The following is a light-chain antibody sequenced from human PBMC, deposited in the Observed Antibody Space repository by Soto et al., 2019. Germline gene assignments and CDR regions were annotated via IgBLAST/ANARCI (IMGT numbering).Light chain of an antibody. CDR2: GAS. V-gene: IGKV3-15*01. CDR3: QQYNNWPRWA. Sequence: EIVMTQSPATLSVSPGERATLSCRASQSVSSTLAWYQQKPGQAPRLLIYGASTRATGIPARFSGSGSGTEFTLTISSLQSEDVAVYYCQQYNNWPRWAFGQGTKVEIK. CDR1: QSVSST. J-gene: IGKJ1*01.